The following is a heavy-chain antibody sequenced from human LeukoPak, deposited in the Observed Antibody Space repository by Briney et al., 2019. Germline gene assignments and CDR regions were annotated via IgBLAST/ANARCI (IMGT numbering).Heavy chain of an antibody. CDR1: GGSISSSSYY. CDR2: IYYSGST. J-gene: IGHJ4*02. Sequence: SETLSLTCTVSGGSISSSSYYWGWIRQPPGKGLEWIGSIYYSGSTNYNPSLKSRVTISVDTSKNQFSLKLSSVTAADTAVYYCARVSGGTYPDYWGQGTLVTVSS. V-gene: IGHV4-39*07. D-gene: IGHD1-26*01. CDR3: ARVSGGTYPDY.